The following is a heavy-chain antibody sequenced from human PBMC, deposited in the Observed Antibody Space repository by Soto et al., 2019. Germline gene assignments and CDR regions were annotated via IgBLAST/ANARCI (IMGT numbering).Heavy chain of an antibody. CDR1: GFTFSSYG. D-gene: IGHD4-17*01. V-gene: IGHV3-33*01. Sequence: GGSLRLSCAASGFTFSSYGMHWVRQAPGKGLEWVAVIWYDGSNKYYADSVKGRFTISRDNSKNTLFLQMNSLRAEDTAVYYCARYYGGKVLDYWGPGTLVTVSS. CDR2: IWYDGSNK. J-gene: IGHJ4*02. CDR3: ARYYGGKVLDY.